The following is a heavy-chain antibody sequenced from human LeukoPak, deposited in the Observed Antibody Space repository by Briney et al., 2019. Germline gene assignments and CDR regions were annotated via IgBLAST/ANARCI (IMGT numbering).Heavy chain of an antibody. V-gene: IGHV3-30-3*01. D-gene: IGHD5-12*01. CDR1: GFTFSSYA. CDR2: ISYDGSNK. CDR3: ASGGGYSGYDYTVFDY. Sequence: GGSLRLSCAASGFTFSSYAMHWVRQAPGKGLEWVAVISYDGSNKYYADSVKGRFTISRDNSKNTLYLQMNSLRAEDTAVYYCASGGGYSGYDYTVFDYWGQGTLVTVSS. J-gene: IGHJ4*02.